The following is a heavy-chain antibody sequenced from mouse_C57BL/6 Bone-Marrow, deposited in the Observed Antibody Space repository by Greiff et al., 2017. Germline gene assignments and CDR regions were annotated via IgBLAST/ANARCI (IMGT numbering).Heavy chain of an antibody. CDR2: IYPRSGNT. Sequence: VKLQESGAELARPGASVKLSCKASGYTFTSYGISWVKQRTGQGLEWIGEIYPRSGNTYYNEKFKGKAPLTADKSSSTAYMELRSLTSEDSAVYFCARRTTPVGGFAYWGQGTLVTVSA. D-gene: IGHD1-1*01. CDR3: ARRTTPVGGFAY. J-gene: IGHJ3*01. V-gene: IGHV1-81*01. CDR1: GYTFTSYG.